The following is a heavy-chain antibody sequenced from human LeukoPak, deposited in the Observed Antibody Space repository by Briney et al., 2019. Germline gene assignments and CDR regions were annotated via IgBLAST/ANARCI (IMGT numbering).Heavy chain of an antibody. J-gene: IGHJ4*02. D-gene: IGHD6-19*01. Sequence: SVKVSCKASGGTFSSYAISWVRQAPGQGLEWMGGIIPIFGTANYAQKFQGRVTITTDGSTSTAYMELSSLRSEDTAVYYCARGAVAGTVSVDYWGQGTLVTVSS. CDR2: IIPIFGTA. CDR1: GGTFSSYA. CDR3: ARGAVAGTVSVDY. V-gene: IGHV1-69*05.